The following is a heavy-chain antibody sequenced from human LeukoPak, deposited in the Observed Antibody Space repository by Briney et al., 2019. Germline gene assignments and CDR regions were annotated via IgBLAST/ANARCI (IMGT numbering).Heavy chain of an antibody. CDR1: GGSISSGGYY. CDR2: IYYSGST. CDR3: AREHDSSGDWYDP. V-gene: IGHV4-31*03. J-gene: IGHJ5*02. D-gene: IGHD3-22*01. Sequence: PSQTLSLTCTVSGGSISSGGYYWGWIRQHPGKGLEWIGYIYYSGSTHYNPSLKSRVTISVDTSKNQFSLKLTSVTAADTAVYYCAREHDSSGDWYDPWGQGTLVTVSS.